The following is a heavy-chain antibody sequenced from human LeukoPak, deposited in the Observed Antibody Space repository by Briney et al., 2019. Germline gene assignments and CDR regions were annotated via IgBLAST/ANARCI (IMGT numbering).Heavy chain of an antibody. CDR2: ISGSGGST. J-gene: IGHJ4*02. V-gene: IGHV3-23*01. Sequence: GGSLRLSCAASGFTFSSYAMSWVRQAPGKGLEWVSAISGSGGSTYYADSVKGRFTISRDNSKNTLYLQMNSLRAEDTAVYYCGKLGIFRESRAALSYWGQGTLVTVSS. CDR3: GKLGIFRESRAALSY. CDR1: GFTFSSYA. D-gene: IGHD2-21*01.